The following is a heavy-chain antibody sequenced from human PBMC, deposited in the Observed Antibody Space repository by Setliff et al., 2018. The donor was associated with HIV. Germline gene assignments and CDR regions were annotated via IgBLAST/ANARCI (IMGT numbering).Heavy chain of an antibody. Sequence: ASVKVSCKASGYTFTGYYIHWVRQAPGQGLEWMGRVNPNNGGTNPAQKFQGRVTMTRDTSISTAYMELSRLRSEDTAVYYCARSGLVYDDVLTGPPTDYWGQGTLVTVSS. CDR3: ARSGLVYDDVLTGPPTDY. CDR2: VNPNNGGT. D-gene: IGHD3-9*01. J-gene: IGHJ4*02. V-gene: IGHV1-2*06. CDR1: GYTFTGYY.